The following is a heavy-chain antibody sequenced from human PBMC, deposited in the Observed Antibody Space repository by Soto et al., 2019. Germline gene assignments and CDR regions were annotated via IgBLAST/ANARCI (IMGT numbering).Heavy chain of an antibody. Sequence: GGSLRLSCAASGFTFTNYAMSWVRQAPGKRLEWVSGISASGRDTYYADSVKDRFTISRDGSKNTLYLQMNSLRAEDTAIYYCAKGKTSGWYYFDSWGQGALVTVSS. CDR1: GFTFTNYA. V-gene: IGHV3-23*01. D-gene: IGHD6-19*01. CDR2: ISASGRDT. CDR3: AKGKTSGWYYFDS. J-gene: IGHJ4*02.